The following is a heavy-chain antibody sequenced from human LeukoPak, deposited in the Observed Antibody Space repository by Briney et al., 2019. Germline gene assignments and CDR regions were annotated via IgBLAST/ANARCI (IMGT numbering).Heavy chain of an antibody. D-gene: IGHD6-19*01. V-gene: IGHV3-23*01. Sequence: TGGSLRLSCAASGFTFTSYAMNWVRQAPGKGLEWVSTISGSGSSTYYVDSVKGRFTISRDNSKNTLYLQMNSLRAEDTAVYYCAKDWSAVAGPIDYWGQGTLVTVSS. CDR3: AKDWSAVAGPIDY. CDR1: GFTFTSYA. CDR2: ISGSGSST. J-gene: IGHJ4*02.